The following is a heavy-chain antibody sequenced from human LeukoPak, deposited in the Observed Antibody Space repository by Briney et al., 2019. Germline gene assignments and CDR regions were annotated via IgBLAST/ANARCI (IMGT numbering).Heavy chain of an antibody. J-gene: IGHJ5*02. CDR3: ARDRRQQLQNWFAH. CDR2: IIPIFGTS. V-gene: IGHV1-69*13. Sequence: ASVKVSCKASGGTFSSYAINWVRQAPGQGLEWMGGIIPIFGTSNYAQKFQGRVTITADESTSTAYMELSSLRSEDTAVYYCARDRRQQLQNWFAHWGQGTLVTVS. D-gene: IGHD6-13*01. CDR1: GGTFSSYA.